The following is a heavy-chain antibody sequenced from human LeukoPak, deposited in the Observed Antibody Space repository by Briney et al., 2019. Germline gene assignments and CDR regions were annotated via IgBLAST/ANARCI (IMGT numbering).Heavy chain of an antibody. J-gene: IGHJ4*02. Sequence: PGGSLRLSCAASGFTFSNYAMSWVRPAPGKGLGWVSAISGGGGTTYYTDSVKGRFTISRDNSKNTLYLQMNSLRAEDTAIYYCARDERLLSFLKWGQGTLVTVSS. CDR1: GFTFSNYA. D-gene: IGHD3-3*01. CDR3: ARDERLLSFLK. V-gene: IGHV3-23*01. CDR2: ISGGGGTT.